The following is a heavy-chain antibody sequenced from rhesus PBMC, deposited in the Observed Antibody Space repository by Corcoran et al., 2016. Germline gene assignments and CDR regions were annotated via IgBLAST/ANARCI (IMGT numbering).Heavy chain of an antibody. V-gene: IGHV4-80*01. D-gene: IGHD5-30*01. J-gene: IGHJ4*01. CDR1: GDPLTTYW. Sequence: QVQLQESGPGLVKPSETLSLTCAVSGDPLTTYWWAWTPPPPGQGLEWIGEIDGNGGTTKYSPSLKSRVTISKDASKNQFSLKVTSVTAADTAVYYCAKSPWGGYSGYSSDHWGQGVLVTVSS. CDR3: AKSPWGGYSGYSSDH. CDR2: IDGNGGTT.